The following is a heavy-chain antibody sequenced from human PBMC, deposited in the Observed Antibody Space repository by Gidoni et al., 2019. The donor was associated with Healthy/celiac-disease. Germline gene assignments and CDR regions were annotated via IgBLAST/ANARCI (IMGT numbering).Heavy chain of an antibody. CDR2: IRGSGGST. CDR3: AKDHMVRGVLDAFDI. CDR1: GFTSSRYA. J-gene: IGHJ3*02. Sequence: EVQLLESGGGLVQPGGSLRLSCAAYGFTSSRYAMSWVRQAPGQGLEWVSAIRGSGGSTYYADAVKGRFTISRDNSKNTLYLQMNSLRAEDTAVYYCAKDHMVRGVLDAFDIWGQGTMVTVSS. D-gene: IGHD3-10*01. V-gene: IGHV3-23*01.